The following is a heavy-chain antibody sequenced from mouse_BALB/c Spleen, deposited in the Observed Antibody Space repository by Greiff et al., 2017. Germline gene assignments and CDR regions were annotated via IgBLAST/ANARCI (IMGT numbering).Heavy chain of an antibody. CDR3: ARTTAPYWYFGV. CDR2: ISDGGSYT. V-gene: IGHV5-4*02. CDR1: GFTFSDYY. J-gene: IGHJ1*03. D-gene: IGHD1-2*01. Sequence: EVQGVESGGGLVKPGGSLKLSCAASGFTFSDYYMYWVRQTPEKRLEWVATISDGGSYTYYPDSVKGRFTISRDNAKNHLYLQMSSLKSEDTAMYYCARTTAPYWYFGVWGTGTTVTVSS.